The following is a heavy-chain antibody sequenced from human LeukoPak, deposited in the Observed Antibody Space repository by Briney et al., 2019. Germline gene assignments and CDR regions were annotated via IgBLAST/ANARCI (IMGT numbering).Heavy chain of an antibody. Sequence: GGSLRLSCAASGFTFSTYGMHWVRQAPGRGLEWVAVISYDGGNKYYADSVKGRFTISRDNSKNTLYLQMNSLGAEDTAVYYCAKVFFSGSYYAASDYWGQGTLVTVSS. CDR2: ISYDGGNK. J-gene: IGHJ4*02. V-gene: IGHV3-30*18. D-gene: IGHD1-26*01. CDR3: AKVFFSGSYYAASDY. CDR1: GFTFSTYG.